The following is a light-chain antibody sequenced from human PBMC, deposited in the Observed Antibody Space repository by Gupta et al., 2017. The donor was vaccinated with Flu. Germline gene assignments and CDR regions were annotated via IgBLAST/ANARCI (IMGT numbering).Light chain of an antibody. CDR3: QSYDNSLSGSYV. CDR2: GNN. J-gene: IGLJ3*02. Sequence: QCVLTQPPPVSAAPAQRVTITCTGGTSTIGAGYDVHWYQQLPGRDPKRLIGGNNNRPSGVADRFSGSKSGTSASLAIDGRQAEDDADYDCQSYDNSLSGSYVCGGGTKVTGL. V-gene: IGLV1-40*01. CDR1: TSTIGAGYD.